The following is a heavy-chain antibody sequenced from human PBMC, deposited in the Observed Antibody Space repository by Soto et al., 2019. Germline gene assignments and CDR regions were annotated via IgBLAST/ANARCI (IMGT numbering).Heavy chain of an antibody. V-gene: IGHV4-4*02. CDR1: NGSISSRNW. CDR2: IYHSGST. CDR3: ARARVQLWPPVWHFDL. D-gene: IGHD5-18*01. J-gene: IGHJ2*01. Sequence: QVQLRESGPGLVKPSGTLSLTCAVSNGSISSRNWWSWVRQPPGKGLEWIGEIYHSGSTNYNPSLQSRVTISVDKSKNQFSLRLSSVTAADTAVYYCARARVQLWPPVWHFDLWGRGTLVTVSS.